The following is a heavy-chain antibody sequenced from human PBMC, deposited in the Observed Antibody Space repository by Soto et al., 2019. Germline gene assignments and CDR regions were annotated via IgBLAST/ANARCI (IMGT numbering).Heavy chain of an antibody. CDR3: AEDDRPGAHGLDY. CDR2: ISYDGSNK. D-gene: IGHD5-12*01. Sequence: GGSLRLSCAASGFTFSSYGMHWVRQAPGKGLEWVAVISYDGSNKYYADSVKGRFTISRDNSKNTLYLQMNSLRAEDTGVYYVAEDDRPGAHGLDYWGQGTLVTVSS. V-gene: IGHV3-30*18. J-gene: IGHJ4*02. CDR1: GFTFSSYG.